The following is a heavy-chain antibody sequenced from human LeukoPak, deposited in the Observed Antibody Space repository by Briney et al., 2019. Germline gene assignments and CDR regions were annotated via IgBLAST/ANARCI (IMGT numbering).Heavy chain of an antibody. J-gene: IGHJ4*02. CDR3: AKAGITIFGVALGHYFDY. V-gene: IGHV3-23*01. CDR1: GFTVSNNY. Sequence: GGSLRLSCAASGFTVSNNYMSWVRQAPGKGLEWVSAISGSGGSTYYADSVKGRFTISRDNSKNTLYLQMNSLRAEDTAVYYCAKAGITIFGVALGHYFDYWGQGTLVTVSS. D-gene: IGHD3-3*01. CDR2: ISGSGGST.